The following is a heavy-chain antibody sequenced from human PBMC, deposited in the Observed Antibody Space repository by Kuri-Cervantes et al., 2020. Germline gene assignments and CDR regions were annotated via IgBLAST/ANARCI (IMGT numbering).Heavy chain of an antibody. CDR1: GYTFTSYY. D-gene: IGHD3-3*01. V-gene: IGHV1-8*02. Sequence: ASVKVSCKASGYTFTSYYMHWVQQATGQGLEWMGWMNPNSGNTGYAQKFQGRVTMTRNTSISTAYMELSSLRSEDTAVYYCARGPDFWSGYYSTYYGMDVWGQGTTVTVSS. J-gene: IGHJ6*02. CDR3: ARGPDFWSGYYSTYYGMDV. CDR2: MNPNSGNT.